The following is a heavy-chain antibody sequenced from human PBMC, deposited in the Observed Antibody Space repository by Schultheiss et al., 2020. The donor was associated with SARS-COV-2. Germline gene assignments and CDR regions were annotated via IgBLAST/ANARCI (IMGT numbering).Heavy chain of an antibody. CDR2: ISGSGHST. CDR1: GFTFSNYA. CDR3: LSYCSGGSCLTAHDY. V-gene: IGHV3-23*01. J-gene: IGHJ4*02. D-gene: IGHD2-15*01. Sequence: GESLKISCAASGFTFSNYAMSWVRQAPGKGLEWVSAISGSGHSTYYADSVKGRFTISRDNSKNTLYLQMNSLRAEDTAVYYCLSYCSGGSCLTAHDYWGQGTLVTVSS.